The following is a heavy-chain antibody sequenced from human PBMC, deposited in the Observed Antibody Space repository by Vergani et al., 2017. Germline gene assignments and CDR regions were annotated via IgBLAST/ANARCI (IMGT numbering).Heavy chain of an antibody. CDR1: GFTFGDYA. V-gene: IGHV3-49*04. Sequence: EVQLVESGGGLVQPGRSLRLSCTASGFTFGDYAMSWVRQAPGKGLEWVGFIRSEAYGGTTEYAASVKGRFTISRDDSKSIAYLQMNSLKTEDTAVYYCTRDPCGGNCSWGQGTLVTVSS. CDR3: TRDPCGGNCS. D-gene: IGHD4-23*01. J-gene: IGHJ5*02. CDR2: IRSEAYGGTT.